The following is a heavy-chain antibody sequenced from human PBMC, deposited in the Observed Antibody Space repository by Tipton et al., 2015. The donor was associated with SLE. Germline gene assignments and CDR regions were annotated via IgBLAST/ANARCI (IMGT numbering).Heavy chain of an antibody. D-gene: IGHD5-18*01. V-gene: IGHV4-4*07. CDR3: ARNFVDTTMAIDY. Sequence: TLSLTCTVSGGSISVYYWGWIRLTSGERLEWIGYTHTGGSTNYNPPVKSRVTMSVDMSKKQFSLKLTSVTAADSAMYYCARNFVDTTMAIDYWGQGTLVTVSS. J-gene: IGHJ4*02. CDR1: GGSISVYY. CDR2: THTGGST.